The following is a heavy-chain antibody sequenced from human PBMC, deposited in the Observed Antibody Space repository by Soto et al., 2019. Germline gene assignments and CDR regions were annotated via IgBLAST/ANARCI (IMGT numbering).Heavy chain of an antibody. CDR1: GFTFSIYA. D-gene: IGHD3-3*01. CDR3: AKDVWSAGPLYGLDV. CDR2: ISASGSTGGNT. Sequence: PGGSLRLSCAASGFTFSIYAMFWVRQAPGTGLEWVSGISASGSTGGNTYHADSVKGRFSTSRDNSRNTLYLQMTGLRAEDTAIYYCAKDVWSAGPLYGLDVWGKGTTVTVSS. V-gene: IGHV3-23*01. J-gene: IGHJ6*04.